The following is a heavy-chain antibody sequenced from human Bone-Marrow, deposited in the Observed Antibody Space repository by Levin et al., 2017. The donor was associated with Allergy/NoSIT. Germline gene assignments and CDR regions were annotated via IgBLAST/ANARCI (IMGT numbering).Heavy chain of an antibody. CDR2: INNRNGNT. CDR1: GFTFSSFD. V-gene: IGHV3-21*06. CDR3: AKESDVPYFDA. Sequence: GGSLRLSCAASGFTFSSFDLNWVRQAPGKGLEWISSINNRNGNTYYADSVKGRFTISRDIGKSSLPLEMKSLRADDTAVYYCAKESDVPYFDAWGQGTLVTVSS. J-gene: IGHJ4*02. D-gene: IGHD3-10*02.